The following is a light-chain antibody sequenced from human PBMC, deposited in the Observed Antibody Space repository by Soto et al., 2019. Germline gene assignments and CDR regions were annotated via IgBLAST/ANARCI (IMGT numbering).Light chain of an antibody. Sequence: EIVLTQSPGTLSLSPGETATLSYRARQTVRSTYLAWYQQKPGQAPRLLIYGASTRATGIPDRFSGSGSGTDFTLTISRLEPEDFAVYYCQQFGTSPPVTFGGGTKVE. J-gene: IGKJ4*01. CDR2: GAS. V-gene: IGKV3-20*01. CDR1: QTVRSTY. CDR3: QQFGTSPPVT.